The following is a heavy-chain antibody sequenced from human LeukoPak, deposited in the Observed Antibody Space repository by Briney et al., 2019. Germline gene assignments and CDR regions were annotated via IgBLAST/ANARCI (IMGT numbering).Heavy chain of an antibody. Sequence: GGSLRLSCAASGFTFSSYAMNWVRQAPGKGLEWVSAISGSGGSTYYADSVKGRFTISRDKSKNTLYLQMNSLRAEDTAVYYCANEPGTVGATHFDYWGQGTLVTVSS. V-gene: IGHV3-23*01. D-gene: IGHD1-26*01. CDR2: ISGSGGST. J-gene: IGHJ4*02. CDR1: GFTFSSYA. CDR3: ANEPGTVGATHFDY.